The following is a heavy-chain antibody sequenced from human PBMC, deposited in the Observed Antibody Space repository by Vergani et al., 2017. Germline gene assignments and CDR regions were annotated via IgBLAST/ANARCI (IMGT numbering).Heavy chain of an antibody. J-gene: IGHJ4*02. CDR1: GFTFSSYW. V-gene: IGHV3-7*01. D-gene: IGHD1-26*01. Sequence: EVQLLESGGGLVQPGGSLRLSCAASGFTFSSYWMSWVRQAPGKGLEWVANIKQDGSEKYYVDSVKGRFTISRDNAKNSLYLQMNSLRAEDTAVYYCARDMGGSYQYYFDYWGQGTLVTVSS. CDR2: IKQDGSEK. CDR3: ARDMGGSYQYYFDY.